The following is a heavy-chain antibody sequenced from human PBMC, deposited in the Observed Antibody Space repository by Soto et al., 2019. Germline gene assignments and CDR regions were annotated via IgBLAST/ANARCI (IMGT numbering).Heavy chain of an antibody. J-gene: IGHJ4*02. CDR1: GFTFSSYA. CDR3: AKDRFRVSIAARPLDY. D-gene: IGHD6-6*01. CDR2: ISGSGGST. V-gene: IGHV3-23*01. Sequence: EVQLLESGGGLVQPGGSLRLSCAASGFTFSSYAMSWVRQAPGKGLEWVSAISGSGGSTYYADSVKGRFTISRDNSKNTLYLQMSSLRAEDTAVYYCAKDRFRVSIAARPLDYWGQGTLVTVSS.